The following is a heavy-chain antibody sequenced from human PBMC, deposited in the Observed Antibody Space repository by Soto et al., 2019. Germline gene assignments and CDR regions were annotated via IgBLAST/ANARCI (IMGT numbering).Heavy chain of an antibody. V-gene: IGHV3-9*01. D-gene: IGHD3-10*01. CDR1: GFTFDDYA. CDR3: AKDSSYYYGSGSYRV. Sequence: PGGSLRLSCAASGFTFDDYAMHWVRQAPGKGLEWVSGITWNSGSIGYADSVKGRFTISRDNAKNSLYLQMNSLRAEDTALYYCAKDSSYYYGSGSYRVWGQGTLVTVSS. CDR2: ITWNSGSI. J-gene: IGHJ4*02.